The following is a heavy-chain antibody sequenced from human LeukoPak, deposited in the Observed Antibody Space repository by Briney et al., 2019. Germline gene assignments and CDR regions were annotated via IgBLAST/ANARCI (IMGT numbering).Heavy chain of an antibody. CDR1: GGSISSYY. V-gene: IGHV4-59*08. Sequence: PSETLSLTCTVSGGSISSYYWSWIRQPPGKGLEWIGYIYYSGSTNYNPSLKSRVTISVDTSKNQFSLKLSSVTAADTAVYYCARHISSGWTYYFDYWGQGTLVTVSS. CDR2: IYYSGST. CDR3: ARHISSGWTYYFDY. D-gene: IGHD6-19*01. J-gene: IGHJ4*02.